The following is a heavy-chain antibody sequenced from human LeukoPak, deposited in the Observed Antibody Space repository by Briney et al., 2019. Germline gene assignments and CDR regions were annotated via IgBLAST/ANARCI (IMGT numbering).Heavy chain of an antibody. CDR1: GGTFSSYA. CDR2: IIPILGIA. V-gene: IGHV1-69*04. Sequence: SVKVSCKASGGTFSSYAISWVRQAPGQGLEWMGRIIPILGIANYAQKFQGRVTITANKSTSTAYMELSSLRSEDTAVYYCARDTLTRYCSSTSCYASMAFDIWGQGTMVTVSS. CDR3: ARDTLTRYCSSTSCYASMAFDI. D-gene: IGHD2-2*01. J-gene: IGHJ3*02.